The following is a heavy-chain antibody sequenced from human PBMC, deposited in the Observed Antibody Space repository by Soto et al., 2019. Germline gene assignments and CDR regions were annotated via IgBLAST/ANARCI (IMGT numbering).Heavy chain of an antibody. V-gene: IGHV4-59*12. J-gene: IGHJ4*01. CDR1: GGSISSYY. CDR2: IYYSGST. CDR3: AKDSHWAIISPTHAY. D-gene: IGHD2-2*01. Sequence: SETLSLTCTVSGGSISSYYWIWIRQPPGKGLEWIGYIYYSGSTNYNPSLKSRVTISRDTSKNMLYLQMNSLRAEDTAIYYCAKDSHWAIISPTHAYWGHGTLVTVSS.